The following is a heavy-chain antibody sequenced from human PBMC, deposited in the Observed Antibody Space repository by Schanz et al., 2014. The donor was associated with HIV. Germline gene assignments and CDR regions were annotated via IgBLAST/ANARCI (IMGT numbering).Heavy chain of an antibody. J-gene: IGHJ5*02. CDR1: GDSVSSNTAA. Sequence: QVQLQQSGPGLVKPSQTLSLTCAISGDSVSSNTAAWNWIRQSPSRGFEWLGRTYYRSKWQTDYAPSVTSRITINPDTSKNQFSLQLRSVTHEDTAVYYCAGGNFYWFDPWGQGTLVTVSS. CDR3: AGGNFYWFDP. V-gene: IGHV6-1*01. CDR2: TYYRSKWQT. D-gene: IGHD1-1*01.